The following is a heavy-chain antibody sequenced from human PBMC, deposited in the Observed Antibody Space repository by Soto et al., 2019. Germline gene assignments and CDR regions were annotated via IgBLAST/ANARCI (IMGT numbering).Heavy chain of an antibody. J-gene: IGHJ4*02. CDR3: ARDGAVAGDSNFDY. D-gene: IGHD6-19*01. CDR2: INAGNGNI. Sequence: SAEVSFKASCYTFTSSAIHWVRQAPGQGLEWMGWINAGNGNIKHSQKFQHRVTITRDTSASTAYMELSSLRLEDTAVYYCARDGAVAGDSNFDYWGQGTLVTVSS. CDR1: CYTFTSSA. V-gene: IGHV1-3*01.